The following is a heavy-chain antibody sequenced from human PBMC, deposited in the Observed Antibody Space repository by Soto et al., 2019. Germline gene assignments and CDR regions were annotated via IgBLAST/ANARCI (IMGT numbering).Heavy chain of an antibody. CDR2: MNPNSGNT. V-gene: IGHV1-8*01. CDR1: GYTFTRCD. D-gene: IGHD3-3*01. J-gene: IGHJ4*02. CDR3: ARGRTIFGVVSSGY. Sequence: ASVKVSFKASGYTFTRCDINWLRQATGQGLEWMGWMNPNSGNTGYAQKFQGRVTMTRNTSISTAYMELSSLRSEDTAVYYCARGRTIFGVVSSGYWGQGTLVTVSS.